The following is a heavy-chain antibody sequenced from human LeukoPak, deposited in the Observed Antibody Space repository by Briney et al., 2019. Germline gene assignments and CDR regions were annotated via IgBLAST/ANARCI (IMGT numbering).Heavy chain of an antibody. CDR2: LYYSGST. V-gene: IGHV4-39*07. D-gene: IGHD5-24*01. Sequence: PSETLSLTCTVSGGSISSSSYYWGWIRQPPGKGLEWIGNLYYSGSTYYNPSLKSRVTISVDTSKNQFSLKLSSVTAADTAVYYCARDPWRDGYNYDDAFDIWGQGTMVTVSS. CDR1: GGSISSSSYY. J-gene: IGHJ3*02. CDR3: ARDPWRDGYNYDDAFDI.